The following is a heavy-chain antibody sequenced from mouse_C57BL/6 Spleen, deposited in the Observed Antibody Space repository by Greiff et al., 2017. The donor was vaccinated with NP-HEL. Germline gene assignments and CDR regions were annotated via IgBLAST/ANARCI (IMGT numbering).Heavy chain of an antibody. D-gene: IGHD1-1*01. J-gene: IGHJ3*01. Sequence: VQLQQPGAELVMPGASVKLSCKASGYTFTSYWMHWVKQRPGQGLEWIGEIDPSDSYTNYNQKFKGKSTLTVDKSSSTAYMQLSSLTSEDSAVYYCARSRGYGRSYPFADWGQGTLVTVSA. CDR2: IDPSDSYT. CDR3: ARSRGYGRSYPFAD. V-gene: IGHV1-69*01. CDR1: GYTFTSYW.